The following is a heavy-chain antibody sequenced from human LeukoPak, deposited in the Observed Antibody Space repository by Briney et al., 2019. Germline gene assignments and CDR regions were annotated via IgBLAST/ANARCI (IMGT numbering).Heavy chain of an antibody. CDR3: ARPFDSTDYYYFFDS. CDR2: IIPILGIA. CDR1: GGTFSSYA. Sequence: SVKVSCKASGGTFSSYATSWVRQAPGQGLEWMGRIIPILGIANYAQKFQGRVTITADKSTSTAYMELTWLKSDDTAVYYCARPFDSTDYYYFFDSWGQGTLVTVSS. V-gene: IGHV1-69*04. J-gene: IGHJ4*02. D-gene: IGHD3-22*01.